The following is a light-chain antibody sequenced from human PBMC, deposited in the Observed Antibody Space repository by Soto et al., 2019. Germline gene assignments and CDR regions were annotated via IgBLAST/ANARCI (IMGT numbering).Light chain of an antibody. CDR3: SSYAGTNNVV. V-gene: IGLV2-8*01. CDR2: EVI. CDR1: SSDVGGYDY. J-gene: IGLJ2*01. Sequence: QSALTQPPSASGSPGQSVTISCTGTSSDVGGYDYVSWFQQHPGKAHKLRIYEVIKRPSGVPDRFSGSKSGNTASLTVSGLQAEDEADYYCSSYAGTNNVVFGGGTKLTVL.